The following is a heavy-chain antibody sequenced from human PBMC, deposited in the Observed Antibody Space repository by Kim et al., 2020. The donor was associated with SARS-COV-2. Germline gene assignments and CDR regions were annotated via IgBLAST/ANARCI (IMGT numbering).Heavy chain of an antibody. CDR1: GYSFTNFG. Sequence: ASVKVSCKAYGYSFTNFGLGWVRRAPGQGLEWMGWISTYSGITSYSQNLQGRVTLTTDTSTSTAYMELRSLKSDDTAIYYCARASDLSAAIKFDYWGQGTLVTVAS. J-gene: IGHJ4*02. V-gene: IGHV1-18*01. D-gene: IGHD6-25*01. CDR3: ARASDLSAAIKFDY. CDR2: ISTYSGIT.